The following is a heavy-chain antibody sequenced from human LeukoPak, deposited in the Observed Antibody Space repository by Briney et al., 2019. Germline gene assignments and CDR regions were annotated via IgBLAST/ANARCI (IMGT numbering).Heavy chain of an antibody. Sequence: PSETLSLTCAVSGGSNSSSNWWSWVRQPPGKGLEWIGEIYHSGSTNYNPSFKSRVTISVDKSKNQFSLKLSSVTAADTAVYYCARAPVVVDTAMAPLDYWGQGTLVTVSS. CDR3: ARAPVVVDTAMAPLDY. D-gene: IGHD5-18*01. CDR1: GGSNSSSNW. V-gene: IGHV4-4*02. J-gene: IGHJ4*02. CDR2: IYHSGST.